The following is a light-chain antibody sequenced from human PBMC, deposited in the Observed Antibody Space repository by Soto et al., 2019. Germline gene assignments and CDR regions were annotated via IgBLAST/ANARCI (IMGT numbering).Light chain of an antibody. Sequence: QSALPQPASVSGSPGQSITISCTGTSSDVGGYNYVSWYQHHPGKAPKVMIYEVSNRPSGVSNRFSGSKSGSTASLTISGLQAEDEADYYCSSYTSTNTLVFGGGTKVTVL. CDR2: EVS. J-gene: IGLJ3*02. CDR1: SSDVGGYNY. V-gene: IGLV2-14*01. CDR3: SSYTSTNTLV.